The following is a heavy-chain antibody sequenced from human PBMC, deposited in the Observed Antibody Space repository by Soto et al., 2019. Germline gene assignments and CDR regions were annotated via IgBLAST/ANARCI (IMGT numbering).Heavy chain of an antibody. CDR1: GFTFSGYA. J-gene: IGHJ4*02. D-gene: IGHD3-22*01. CDR3: AKVISSAWYDCNDY. Sequence: GGSLRLSCAASGFTFSGYAMSWVRQAPGKGLEWVSVISGSGGSTYYADSVKGRFTISRDNSKNTLYLQMNSLRAEDTAVYYCAKVISSAWYDCNDYWGQGTQVTVSS. V-gene: IGHV3-23*01. CDR2: ISGSGGST.